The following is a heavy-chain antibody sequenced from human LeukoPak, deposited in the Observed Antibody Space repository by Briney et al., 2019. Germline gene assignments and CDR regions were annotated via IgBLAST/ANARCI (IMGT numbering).Heavy chain of an antibody. CDR1: GGSVSDYY. J-gene: IGHJ5*02. CDR2: MYHTGST. Sequence: SETLSLTCTISGGSVSDYYWSWIRQSPGKGLEWIGYMYHTGSTSYSPSLKSRVTISADTSQNQFSLKLSSLTAADTAVYYCARKPQLGYYYDSSGSNWFDPWGQGTLVTVSS. V-gene: IGHV4-59*08. D-gene: IGHD3-22*01. CDR3: ARKPQLGYYYDSSGSNWFDP.